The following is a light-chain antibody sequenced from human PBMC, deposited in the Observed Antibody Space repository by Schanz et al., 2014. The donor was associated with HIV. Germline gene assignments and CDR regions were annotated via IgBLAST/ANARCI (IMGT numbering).Light chain of an antibody. CDR2: GAS. CDR3: QQRSDWPLT. Sequence: EIVLTQSPGTLSLSPGERATLSCRASQMFISSYLAWYQQKPGQAPRLLIYGASNRATGIPDRFSGSGSGTDFTLTISSLEPEDFAVYYCQQRSDWPLTFGGGTKVEIK. CDR1: QMFISSY. J-gene: IGKJ4*01. V-gene: IGKV3D-20*02.